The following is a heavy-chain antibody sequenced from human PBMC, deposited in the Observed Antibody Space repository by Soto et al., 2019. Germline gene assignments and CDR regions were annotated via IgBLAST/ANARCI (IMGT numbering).Heavy chain of an antibody. CDR1: GYTFSSYG. CDR3: ARITILGLPWDS. CDR2: ISAYNGNT. Sequence: QVQLVQSGAEVKKPGASVKVSCKASGYTFSSYGISWVRQAPGQGLEWMGRISAYNGNTNYGQKFQGRVTMTTDTSTSTAYLELRSLRSDDTAVYYCARITILGLPWDSWGQGTLVTVSS. D-gene: IGHD3-3*01. J-gene: IGHJ4*02. V-gene: IGHV1-18*04.